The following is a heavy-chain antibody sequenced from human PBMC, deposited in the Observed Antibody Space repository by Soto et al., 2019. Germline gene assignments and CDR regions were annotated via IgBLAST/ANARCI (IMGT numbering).Heavy chain of an antibody. V-gene: IGHV4-31*03. Sequence: PSETLSLTCTVSGGSIRGAGYYWSWIRQQPGKGLEWTGYMYYSGSTYYNPSLKSRVTISVDTSKNQFSLKLSSVTAADTAVYYCARATMEGATLGYWGQGTLVTVSS. CDR2: MYYSGST. D-gene: IGHD3-10*01. CDR3: ARATMEGATLGY. J-gene: IGHJ4*02. CDR1: GGSIRGAGYY.